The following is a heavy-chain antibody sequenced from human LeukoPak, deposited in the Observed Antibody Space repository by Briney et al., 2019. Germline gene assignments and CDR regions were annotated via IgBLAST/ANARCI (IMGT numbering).Heavy chain of an antibody. V-gene: IGHV1-69*05. CDR2: IIPIFGTA. CDR3: ASRELESGWHYHYYMDV. J-gene: IGHJ6*03. CDR1: GGTFNNHA. Sequence: ASVKVSCKPSGGTFNNHAISWVRQAPGHGLESMGGIIPIFGTADYAQKVQGRVTITTDESTSTAYMELSSLRSEDTAVYYCASRELESGWHYHYYMDVWGKGTTVTVSS. D-gene: IGHD1-1*01.